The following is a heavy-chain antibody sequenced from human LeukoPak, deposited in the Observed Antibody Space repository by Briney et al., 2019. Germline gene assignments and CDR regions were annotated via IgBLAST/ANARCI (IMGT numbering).Heavy chain of an antibody. CDR3: ARGGPLDY. Sequence: GGSLRLSCAASGFSFSSYSINWIRQTPGKGLEWVSSISSGSNYIYYADSVKGRFIISRDNAENSLHLQMNSLRAEDTAVYYCARGGPLDYWGQGTLVTVSS. J-gene: IGHJ4*02. CDR1: GFSFSSYS. CDR2: ISSGSNYI. V-gene: IGHV3-21*01.